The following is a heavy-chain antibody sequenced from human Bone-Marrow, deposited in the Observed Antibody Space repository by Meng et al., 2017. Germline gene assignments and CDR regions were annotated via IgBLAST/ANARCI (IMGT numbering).Heavy chain of an antibody. J-gene: IGHJ6*02. CDR2: IYSGGST. CDR3: ARGSDNYYYYGMDV. CDR1: GFTVSSNY. Sequence: GESLKISCAASGFTVSSNYMSWVRQAPGKGLEWVSVIYSGGSTYYADSVKGRFTISRDNSKNTLYLQMNSLRAEDTAVYYCARGSDNYYYYGMDVWGQGTTVTVSS. V-gene: IGHV3-66*01.